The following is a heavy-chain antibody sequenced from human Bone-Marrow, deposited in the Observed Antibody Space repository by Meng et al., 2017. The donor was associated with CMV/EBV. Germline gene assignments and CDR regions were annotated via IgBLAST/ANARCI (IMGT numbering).Heavy chain of an antibody. V-gene: IGHV3-11*04. J-gene: IGHJ4*02. D-gene: IGHD3-10*01. CDR1: GFTFSDYY. CDR2: ISSSGSTI. CDR3: ARELGAFNSGNFDY. Sequence: GESLKISCAASGFTFSDYYMSWIRQAPGKGLEWVSYISSSGSTIYHADSVKGRFTISRDNAKNSLYLQMNSLRAEDTAVYYCARELGAFNSGNFDYWGQGTRVTGSS.